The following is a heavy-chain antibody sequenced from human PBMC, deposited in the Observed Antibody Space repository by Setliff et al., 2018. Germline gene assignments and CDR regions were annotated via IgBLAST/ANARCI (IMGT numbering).Heavy chain of an antibody. V-gene: IGHV4-59*12. D-gene: IGHD3-22*01. CDR1: GGSISSYY. CDR2: IYYSGST. J-gene: IGHJ3*02. Sequence: SETLSLTCTVSGGSISSYYWSWIRQPPGKGLEWIGYIYYSGSTNYNPSLKSRVTISVDTSKNQFSLKLNSVTAADMAVYYCARPYYYDSSVSAFDIWGQGTMVTVSS. CDR3: ARPYYYDSSVSAFDI.